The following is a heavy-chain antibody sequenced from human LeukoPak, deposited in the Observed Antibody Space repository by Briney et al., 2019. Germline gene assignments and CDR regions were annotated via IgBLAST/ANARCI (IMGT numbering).Heavy chain of an antibody. J-gene: IGHJ4*02. CDR1: GYSFTSYW. CDR3: ARRGRSSSSFDF. D-gene: IGHD6-6*01. Sequence: PGESLKISCKGSGYSFTSYWIGWVRQMPGKGLEWMGMIDPTDSYTNYSPSFQGHVTISTDKSISTAYLQWSSLKASDTAIYYCARRGRSSSSFDFWGQGTLVTVSS. CDR2: IDPTDSYT. V-gene: IGHV5-10-1*01.